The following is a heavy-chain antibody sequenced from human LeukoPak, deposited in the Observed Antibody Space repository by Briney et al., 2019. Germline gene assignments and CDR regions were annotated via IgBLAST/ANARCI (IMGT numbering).Heavy chain of an antibody. CDR1: GSTFSTYG. Sequence: PGGSLRLSCAASGSTFSTYGMSWVRQAPGKGLEWVANIKQDGSEKYYVDSVKGRFTISRDNAKNSLYLQMNSLRAEDTAVYYCARDPWPKQWLVPIWFDPWGQGTLVTVSS. CDR2: IKQDGSEK. J-gene: IGHJ5*02. CDR3: ARDPWPKQWLVPIWFDP. V-gene: IGHV3-7*01. D-gene: IGHD6-19*01.